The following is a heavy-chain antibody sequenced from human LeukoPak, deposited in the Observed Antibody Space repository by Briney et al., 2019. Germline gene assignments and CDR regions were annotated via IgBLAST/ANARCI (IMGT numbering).Heavy chain of an antibody. J-gene: IGHJ5*02. CDR2: VSGSGSTV. CDR3: VRQSAS. V-gene: IGHV3-48*01. CDR1: GFTFSDYI. Sequence: PGGSLRLSCAASGFTFSDYIMNWVRQLPGKRLEWVAYVSGSGSTVYYADSVKGRFTISRDNGKSSLYLQMNSLRVEDTALYYCVRQSASWGQGTLVTVSS.